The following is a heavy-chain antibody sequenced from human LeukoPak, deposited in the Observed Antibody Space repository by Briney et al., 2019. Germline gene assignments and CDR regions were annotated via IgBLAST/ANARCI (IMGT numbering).Heavy chain of an antibody. CDR2: ISSSSSYI. Sequence: GGSLRLSCAASGFTFSSYSMNWVRQAPGKGLEWVSSISSSSSYIYYADSVKGRFTISRDNAKNSLYLQMNSLRAEDTAVYYCARDEGYYQLLIYYYYYYGMDVWGQGTTVTVSS. D-gene: IGHD2-2*01. CDR3: ARDEGYYQLLIYYYYYYGMDV. J-gene: IGHJ6*02. CDR1: GFTFSSYS. V-gene: IGHV3-21*01.